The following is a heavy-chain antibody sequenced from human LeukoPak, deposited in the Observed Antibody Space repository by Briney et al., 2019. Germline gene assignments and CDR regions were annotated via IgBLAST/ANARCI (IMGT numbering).Heavy chain of an antibody. D-gene: IGHD2-15*01. CDR1: GFTFSNAW. CDR2: IKSKTDGGTT. J-gene: IGHJ4*02. CDR3: TTGVVVVAANYFDY. V-gene: IGHV3-15*01. Sequence: VKPGGSLRLSCAASGFTFSNAWMSWVRQAPGKGLEWVGRIKSKTDGGTTDYAAPVKGRFTISRDDSKNTLYLQMNSLKTEDTAVFCCTTGVVVVAANYFDYWGQGTLVTVSS.